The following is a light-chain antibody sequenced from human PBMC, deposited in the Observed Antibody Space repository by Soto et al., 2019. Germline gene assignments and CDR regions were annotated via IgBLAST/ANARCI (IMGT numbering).Light chain of an antibody. Sequence: EIVMTQSPATLSVSPGEGATLSCRASQSVNSNLAWYQQKPGQAPRLLIYGASTRAAGIPARFSGSGSGTEFTLTISSLQFEDFAVYYCQLYYNWPLTFGGGTKVEIK. CDR3: QLYYNWPLT. J-gene: IGKJ4*01. CDR1: QSVNSN. CDR2: GAS. V-gene: IGKV3-15*01.